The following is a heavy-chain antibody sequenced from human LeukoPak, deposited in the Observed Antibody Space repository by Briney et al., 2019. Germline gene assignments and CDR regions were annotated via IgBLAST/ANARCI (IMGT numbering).Heavy chain of an antibody. CDR3: ARDRYDSSGYIPNGFDI. CDR2: ISSSSSYI. CDR1: GFTFSSYS. J-gene: IGHJ3*02. V-gene: IGHV3-21*01. D-gene: IGHD3-22*01. Sequence: GGSLRLSCAASGFTFSSYSMNWVRQAPGKGLEWVSSISSSSSYIYYADSVKGRITISRDNAKNSLYLQMNSLRAEDTAVYYCARDRYDSSGYIPNGFDIWGQGTMVTVSS.